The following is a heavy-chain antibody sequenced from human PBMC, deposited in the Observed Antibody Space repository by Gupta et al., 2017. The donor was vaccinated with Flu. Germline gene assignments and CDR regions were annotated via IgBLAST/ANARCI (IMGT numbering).Heavy chain of an antibody. CDR3: ARKGGGHCSGGTCYSFDY. J-gene: IGHJ4*02. CDR2: IIPVFGPT. Sequence: QVQLVQSGAEVKKPGSSVKVSCKASGVTFSSYALNWVRQAPGQGLEWMGGIIPVFGPTNDAQKFQGKVTFTADESTSTAYMELSSLRSEDTAVYYCARKGGGHCSGGTCYSFDYWGQGTLVTVSS. CDR1: GVTFSSYA. D-gene: IGHD2-15*01. V-gene: IGHV1-69*01.